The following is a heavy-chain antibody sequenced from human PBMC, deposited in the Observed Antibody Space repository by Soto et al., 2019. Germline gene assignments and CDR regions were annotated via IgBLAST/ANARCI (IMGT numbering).Heavy chain of an antibody. CDR1: GCTFWRDG. Sequence: GGSLRLCFAAYGCTFWRDGLHWVRRAPGKGLGWVDGISYGGTEKYYVDSVRGLFNISSDNFKNTLYLEMDSLRTEDTAVYYGAKAEPVTYCSVGACYFEYSGQVT. CDR3: AKAEPVTYCSVGACYFEY. D-gene: IGHD2-15*01. V-gene: IGHV3-30*18. CDR2: ISYGGTEK. J-gene: IGHJ4*02.